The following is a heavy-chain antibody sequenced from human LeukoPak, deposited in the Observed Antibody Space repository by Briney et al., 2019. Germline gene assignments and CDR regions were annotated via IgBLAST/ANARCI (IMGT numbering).Heavy chain of an antibody. CDR1: GFTFSGYW. CDR3: AREGSSWYSSGWYY. D-gene: IGHD6-19*01. CDR2: IKQDGSEK. Sequence: GGSLRLSCAASGFTFSGYWMSWVRQAPGKGLEWVANIKQDGSEKYYVDSVKGRFTISRDNAENSLYLQMNSLRAEDTAVYYCAREGSSWYSSGWYYWGQGTLVTVSS. J-gene: IGHJ4*02. V-gene: IGHV3-7*01.